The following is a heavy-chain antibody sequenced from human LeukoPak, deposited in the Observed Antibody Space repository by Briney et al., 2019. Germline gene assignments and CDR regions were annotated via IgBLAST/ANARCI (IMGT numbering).Heavy chain of an antibody. D-gene: IGHD5-18*01. CDR1: GGSISSSTYY. CDR3: ARVDTGAMDV. J-gene: IGHJ6*03. V-gene: IGHV4-39*07. CDR2: IYYSGST. Sequence: SETLSLTCTVSGGSISSSTYYWGWIRQPPGKGLEWVGSIYYSGSTYYNPSLRSRVTISVDTSKNQFSLKLSSVTAADTAVYYCARVDTGAMDVWGKGTTVTVSS.